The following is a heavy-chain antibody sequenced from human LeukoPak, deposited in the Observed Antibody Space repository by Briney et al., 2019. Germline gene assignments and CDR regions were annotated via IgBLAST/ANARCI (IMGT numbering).Heavy chain of an antibody. Sequence: SETLSLTCTVSGASITSGNYYWTWIRQPAGKGLEWIGRIYTSGSTNYNPSLKSRVTMSVDTSKNQFSLKLSSVTAADTAVYYCARFNPAGGNRIWFDPWGQGTLVTVSS. CDR1: GASITSGNYY. CDR2: IYTSGST. V-gene: IGHV4-61*02. CDR3: ARFNPAGGNRIWFDP. D-gene: IGHD2/OR15-2a*01. J-gene: IGHJ5*02.